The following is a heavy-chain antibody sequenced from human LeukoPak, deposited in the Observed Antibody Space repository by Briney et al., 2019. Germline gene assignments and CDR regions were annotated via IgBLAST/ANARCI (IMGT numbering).Heavy chain of an antibody. Sequence: PGGSLRLSCAASGFTFSSYSMNWVRQAPGKGLEWVSTISSSSSYIYYADSVKGRFTISRDNAKNSLYLQMNSLRAEDTAVYYCAISYEGNRYYDFWSGYYISFDYWGQGTLVTVSS. CDR1: GFTFSSYS. J-gene: IGHJ4*02. CDR2: ISSSSSYI. V-gene: IGHV3-21*01. CDR3: AISYEGNRYYDFWSGYYISFDY. D-gene: IGHD3-3*01.